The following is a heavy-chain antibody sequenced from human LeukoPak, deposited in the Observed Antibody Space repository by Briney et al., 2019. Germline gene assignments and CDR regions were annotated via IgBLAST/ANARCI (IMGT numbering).Heavy chain of an antibody. Sequence: PGGSLRLSCAASGFTFSSYGMHWVRQAPGKGLEWVAVISYDGSNKYYADSVKGRFTISRDNSKNTLYLQMNSLRAEDTAVYYCASSGSYSYFDHWGQGTLVTVSS. CDR2: ISYDGSNK. J-gene: IGHJ4*02. CDR3: ASSGSYSYFDH. D-gene: IGHD1-26*01. CDR1: GFTFSSYG. V-gene: IGHV3-30*03.